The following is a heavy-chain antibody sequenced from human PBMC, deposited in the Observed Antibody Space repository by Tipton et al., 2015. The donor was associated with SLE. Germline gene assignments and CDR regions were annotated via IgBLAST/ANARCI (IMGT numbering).Heavy chain of an antibody. V-gene: IGHV4-34*01. D-gene: IGHD6-13*01. CDR2: INHSGST. J-gene: IGHJ4*02. Sequence: LTCAVYGGSFSGYYWSWIRQPPGKGLEWIGEINHSGSTNYNPSLKSRVTISVDTSKNQFSLKLSSVTAADTAVYYCARGIAAFPYYWGQGTLVTVSS. CDR1: GGSFSGYY. CDR3: ARGIAAFPYY.